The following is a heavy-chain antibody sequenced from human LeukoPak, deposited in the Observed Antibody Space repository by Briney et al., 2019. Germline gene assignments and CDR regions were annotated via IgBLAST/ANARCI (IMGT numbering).Heavy chain of an antibody. J-gene: IGHJ4*02. CDR3: ARDLGDILTGLSLN. CDR1: GYTFTSYG. CDR2: INPNSGGT. Sequence: ASVKVSCKASGYTFTSYGISWVRQAPGQGLEWMGWINPNSGGTNYAQKFQGRVTMTRDTSISTAYMELSRLRSDDTAVYYCARDLGDILTGLSLNWGQGTLVTVSS. D-gene: IGHD3-9*01. V-gene: IGHV1-2*02.